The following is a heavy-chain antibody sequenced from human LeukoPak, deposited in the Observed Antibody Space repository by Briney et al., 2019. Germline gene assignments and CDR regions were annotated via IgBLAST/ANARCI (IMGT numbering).Heavy chain of an antibody. CDR1: GFTFRIHS. Sequence: GRSLRLSCAPSGFTFRIHSMDGGPHTPGKGLVWVSRISSDVSSTTYAQYVNAQFTSSKDNAKNTLYLHMNNLRAEHTAMYYCARDQRVTGRPDIDYWGQGTLVLVSS. V-gene: IGHV3-74*03. D-gene: IGHD4-11*01. CDR2: ISSDVSST. J-gene: IGHJ4*02. CDR3: ARDQRVTGRPDIDY.